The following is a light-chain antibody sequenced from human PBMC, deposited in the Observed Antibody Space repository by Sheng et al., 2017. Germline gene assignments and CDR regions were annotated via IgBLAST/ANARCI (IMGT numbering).Light chain of an antibody. Sequence: PGERATLSCRASQSVNSYLGWYQQRPGQAPRLIIYGASTRATGIPDRFSGSVSGTEFSLTISRLESEDFAVYYCQQYGSSGVLFGGGTKVEIK. J-gene: IGKJ4*01. CDR1: QSVNSY. V-gene: IGKV3-20*01. CDR2: GAS. CDR3: QQYGSSGVL.